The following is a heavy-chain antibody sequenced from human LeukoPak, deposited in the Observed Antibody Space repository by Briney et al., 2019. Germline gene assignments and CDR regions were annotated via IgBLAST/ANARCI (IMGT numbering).Heavy chain of an antibody. Sequence: GGSLRLSCTASGFSFSGHWMHWARQLPGKGLVWVSRISPTGNTTSYADSVKGRFTVSRDNAKNTLYLQVNNLRAEDTAVYYCARGPNSNWSGLDFWGQGTLLTVSS. CDR1: GFSFSGHW. V-gene: IGHV3-74*01. J-gene: IGHJ4*02. CDR2: ISPTGNTT. CDR3: ARGPNSNWSGLDF. D-gene: IGHD6-6*01.